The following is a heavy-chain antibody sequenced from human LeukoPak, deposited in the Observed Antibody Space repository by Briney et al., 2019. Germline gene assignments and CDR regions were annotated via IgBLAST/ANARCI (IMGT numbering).Heavy chain of an antibody. Sequence: RPSETLSLTCTVSGGSISSYYWSWIRQPPGKGLEWIGYIYYSGSTNYNPSLKSRVTISVDTSKNQFSLKLSSVTAADTAVYYCARDQGAGQDAFDIWGQGTMVTVSS. CDR3: ARDQGAGQDAFDI. D-gene: IGHD6-13*01. J-gene: IGHJ3*02. V-gene: IGHV4-59*01. CDR2: IYYSGST. CDR1: GGSISSYY.